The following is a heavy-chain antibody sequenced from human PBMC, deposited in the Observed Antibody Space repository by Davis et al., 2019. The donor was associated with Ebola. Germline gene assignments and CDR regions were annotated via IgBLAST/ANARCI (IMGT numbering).Heavy chain of an antibody. Sequence: WGSLRLSCAASGFTFSSYGMHWVRQAPGKGLEWVAVIWYDGSNKYYADSVKGRFTISRDNSKNTLYLQMNSLRAEDTAVYYCAKDGDYRPFDYWGQGTLVTVSS. CDR3: AKDGDYRPFDY. CDR1: GFTFSSYG. D-gene: IGHD4-17*01. V-gene: IGHV3-33*06. CDR2: IWYDGSNK. J-gene: IGHJ4*02.